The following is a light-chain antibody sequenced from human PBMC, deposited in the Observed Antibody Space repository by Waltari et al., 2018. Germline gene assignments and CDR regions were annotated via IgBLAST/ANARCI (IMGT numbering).Light chain of an antibody. CDR1: SSDVGDHNY. J-gene: IGLJ2*01. CDR2: DVI. Sequence: QSALTQIASVAGSPGQSITISCTGTSSDVGDHNYVSWSQQHPGKLPKLLIYDVIRLPPGVSTRFSGSKSGNTASLTISGLQAEDEADYYCSAYTRGVVFGGGTQLTVL. V-gene: IGLV2-14*03. CDR3: SAYTRGVV.